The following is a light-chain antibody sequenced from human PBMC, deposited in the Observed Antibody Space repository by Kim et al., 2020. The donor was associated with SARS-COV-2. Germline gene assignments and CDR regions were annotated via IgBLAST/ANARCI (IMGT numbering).Light chain of an antibody. CDR2: AVD. Sequence: GKSVAISCTGTTSDVGGYDYVSWYQQHPGKAPKVMIYAVDKRPSGVPDRFSGSKSGNTASLTVSVLRAEDEADYYCSAYVGNNIYVFGTGTKVTVL. CDR3: SAYVGNNIYV. J-gene: IGLJ1*01. V-gene: IGLV2-8*01. CDR1: TSDVGGYDY.